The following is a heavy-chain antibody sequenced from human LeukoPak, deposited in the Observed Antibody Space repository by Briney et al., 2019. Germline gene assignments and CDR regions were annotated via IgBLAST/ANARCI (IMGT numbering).Heavy chain of an antibody. CDR2: ISGGGSTI. CDR1: GFTFSSYA. V-gene: IGHV3-11*04. J-gene: IGHJ4*02. Sequence: GGSLRLSCAASGFTFSSYAMSWIRQAPGKGLEWVSYISGGGSTIYYADSVKGRFSISRDNAKNSVYLQMNSLRAEDTAIYYCAMRIGFDYWGQGTLVTVSS. CDR3: AMRIGFDY.